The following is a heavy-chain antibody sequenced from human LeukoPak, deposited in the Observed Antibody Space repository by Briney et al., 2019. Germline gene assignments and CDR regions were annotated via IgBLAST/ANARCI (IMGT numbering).Heavy chain of an antibody. J-gene: IGHJ5*02. D-gene: IGHD6-6*01. CDR2: ISSSSSYI. V-gene: IGHV3-21*01. Sequence: GGSLRLSCAASGFTFSSYSMNWVRQAPGKGLEWVSSISSSSSYIYYADSVKGRFTISRDNAKNSLYLQMNSLRAEDTAVYYCARERGLWLIAARRNWFDPWGQGTLVTVSS. CDR1: GFTFSSYS. CDR3: ARERGLWLIAARRNWFDP.